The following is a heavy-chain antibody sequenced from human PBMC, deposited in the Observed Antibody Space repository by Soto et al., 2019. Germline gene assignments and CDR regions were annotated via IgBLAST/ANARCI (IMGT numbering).Heavy chain of an antibody. D-gene: IGHD1-7*01. CDR1: GGSISSGGYY. J-gene: IGHJ4*02. Sequence: PSETRSLTCTVSGGSISSGGYYWSWILHHPGKGLEWIGYIYYSGSTYYNPSLKSRVTISVDTSKNQFSLKLSSVTAADTAVYYCARDQEAAGTRYVDYGGQGPLVTAPQ. V-gene: IGHV4-31*03. CDR2: IYYSGST. CDR3: ARDQEAAGTRYVDY.